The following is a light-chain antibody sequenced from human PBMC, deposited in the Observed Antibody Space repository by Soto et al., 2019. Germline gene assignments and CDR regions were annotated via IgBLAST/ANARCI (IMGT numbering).Light chain of an antibody. V-gene: IGKV1-5*03. CDR2: KAS. CDR3: QQYNSGAFT. CDR1: QSLSSW. Sequence: DIQMTQYPSILSASVGDRVTITCRASQSLSSWLAWYQQKPGKAPKLLIYKASSLESGVPSRFSGIESGTEFTLTISSLQPDDFATYYFQQYNSGAFTFGPGTKGDIK. J-gene: IGKJ3*01.